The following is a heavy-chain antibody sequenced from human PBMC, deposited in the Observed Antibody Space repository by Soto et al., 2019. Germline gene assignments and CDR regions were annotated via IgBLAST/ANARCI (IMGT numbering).Heavy chain of an antibody. D-gene: IGHD6-19*01. CDR3: ARDRGWSLFDY. Sequence: GSLRLSCAASGFTFSSYAMTWVRQVPGKGLVWVSRTDTDGSDTSYADSVKGRFTISRDNAKNTLYLQMNSLRAEDTAVYYCARDRGWSLFDYWGQGTLVTVSS. J-gene: IGHJ4*02. CDR2: TDTDGSDT. V-gene: IGHV3-74*01. CDR1: GFTFSSYA.